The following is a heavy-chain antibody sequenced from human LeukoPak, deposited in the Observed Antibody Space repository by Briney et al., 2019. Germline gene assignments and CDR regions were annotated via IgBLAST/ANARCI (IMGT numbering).Heavy chain of an antibody. Sequence: GGPLRLSCAASGFTFSSYAMSWVRQAPGKGLEWVSAISGSGGSTYYADSVKGRFTISRDNSKNTLYLQMNSLRAEDTAVYYCAKDADRDYYDSSGYYLDAFDIWGQGTMVTVSS. V-gene: IGHV3-23*01. CDR1: GFTFSSYA. CDR3: AKDADRDYYDSSGYYLDAFDI. CDR2: ISGSGGST. D-gene: IGHD3-22*01. J-gene: IGHJ3*02.